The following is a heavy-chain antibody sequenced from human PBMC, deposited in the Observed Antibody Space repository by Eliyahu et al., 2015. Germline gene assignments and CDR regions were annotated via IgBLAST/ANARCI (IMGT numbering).Heavy chain of an antibody. CDR3: ARDSYSNKDDVFDM. D-gene: IGHD3-16*02. CDR2: IWYDASKK. V-gene: IGHV3-33*01. J-gene: IGHJ3*02. Sequence: QAQLVXSGGGVVQPGRSLXLSCXAXGFSFSEXGRXXVRQAPGKGVEWVAIIWYDASKKYYGESVKGRFTISRDNSKNTLYLQMSSLRAEDTAVYYCARDSYSNKDDVFDMWGQGTLVSVSS. CDR1: GFSFSEXG.